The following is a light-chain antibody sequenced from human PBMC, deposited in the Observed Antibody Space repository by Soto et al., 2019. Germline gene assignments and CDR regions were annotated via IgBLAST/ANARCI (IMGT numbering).Light chain of an antibody. CDR1: QSVNSN. Sequence: ETMMTQSPSTLSVSPGERATLSCRASQSVNSNLAWYQQKLGQAPRVLIYGASTRATGIPDRFSGSGSGTEFILTISSLQSEDFAVYYCQEYNTWPWTFGQGTKVDI. V-gene: IGKV3-15*01. J-gene: IGKJ1*01. CDR3: QEYNTWPWT. CDR2: GAS.